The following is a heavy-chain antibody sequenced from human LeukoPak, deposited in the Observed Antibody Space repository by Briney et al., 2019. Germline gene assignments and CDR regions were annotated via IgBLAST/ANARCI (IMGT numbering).Heavy chain of an antibody. CDR3: AREGLRAGTADY. CDR2: IYYSGST. Sequence: PSXTLSLTCTVSGDSISSSSYYWGWIRQPPGKGLEWIGYIYYSGSTYYNPSLKSRVTISVDTSKNQFSLKLSSVTAADTAVYYCAREGLRAGTADYWGQGTLVTVSS. CDR1: GDSISSSSYY. D-gene: IGHD1-7*01. J-gene: IGHJ4*02. V-gene: IGHV4-30-4*08.